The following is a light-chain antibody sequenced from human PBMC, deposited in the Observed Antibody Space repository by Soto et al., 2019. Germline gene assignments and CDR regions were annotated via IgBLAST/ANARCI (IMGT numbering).Light chain of an antibody. CDR3: QQYDSYSRT. CDR1: QSIYTW. V-gene: IGKV1-5*03. Sequence: DIQMTQSPSTLSASVGDRVTITCRASQSIYTWLAWLQQKPGKAPNLLIYKASTLETGVPSRFSGSGSGTEFTLTISSLQPDDFATYYCQQYDSYSRTFGQGTKVEIK. J-gene: IGKJ1*01. CDR2: KAS.